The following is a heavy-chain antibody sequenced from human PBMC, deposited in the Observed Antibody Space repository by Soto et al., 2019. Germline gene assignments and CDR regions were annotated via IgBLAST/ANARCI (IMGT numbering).Heavy chain of an antibody. CDR2: IYYNAVT. CDR1: GGSIANGEYY. D-gene: IGHD4-17*01. CDR3: ARENTVTTRAFDI. V-gene: IGHV4-30-4*01. Sequence: QVHLQAAGPGLVKPSQTLSLTCTVSGGSIANGEYYWSWFRQPPGKGLEWLDYIYYNAVTYYNQSLKSRVTISLDTSKDQFSLQVNSVTAPDSAMYFCARENTVTTRAFDIWGQRTMVIFSS. J-gene: IGHJ3*02.